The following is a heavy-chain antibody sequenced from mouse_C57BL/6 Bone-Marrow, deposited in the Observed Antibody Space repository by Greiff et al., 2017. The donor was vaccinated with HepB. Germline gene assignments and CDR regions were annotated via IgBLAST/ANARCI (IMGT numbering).Heavy chain of an antibody. CDR3: AREGSSYVADY. Sequence: EVQLVESGPGMVKPSQSLSLTCTVTGYSITSGYDWHWIRHFPGNKLEWMGYISYSGSTNYNPSLKNRISITRDTSKNQFFLKLNSVTTEDTATYYCAREGSSYVADYWGQGTSVTVSS. V-gene: IGHV3-1*01. J-gene: IGHJ4*01. CDR1: GYSITSGYD. CDR2: ISYSGST. D-gene: IGHD1-1*01.